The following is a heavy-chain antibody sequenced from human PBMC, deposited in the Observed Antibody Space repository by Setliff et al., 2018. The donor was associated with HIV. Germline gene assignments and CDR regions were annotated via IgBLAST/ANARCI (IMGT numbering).Heavy chain of an antibody. D-gene: IGHD4-17*01. J-gene: IGHJ6*02. CDR2: ISNTGTYI. CDR1: GFNFSSHT. Sequence: GGSLRLSCAASGFNFSSHTMNWIRQAPGKGLEWVSSISNTGTYIYYADSMKGRFTISRDNSKNTLYLQMNNLRPEDTAVYYCAKDFQWSTVNTPLNYQYGMDVWGQGTTVTVSS. V-gene: IGHV3-21*01. CDR3: AKDFQWSTVNTPLNYQYGMDV.